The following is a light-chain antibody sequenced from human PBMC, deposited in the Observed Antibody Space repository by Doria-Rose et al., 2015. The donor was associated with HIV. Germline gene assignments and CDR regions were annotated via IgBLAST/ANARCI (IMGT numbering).Light chain of an antibody. V-gene: IGKV1-39*01. CDR2: AAS. Sequence: DIRVTQSPSSLSASVGDRVTITCRASQNINRFLNWYQQKPGKVPKVLIYAASSLQSGVQSRFSGSGSGTDFTLTISSLQPEDFATYYCQQSFSTPRTFGQGTKVEIK. CDR3: QQSFSTPRT. J-gene: IGKJ1*01. CDR1: QNINRF.